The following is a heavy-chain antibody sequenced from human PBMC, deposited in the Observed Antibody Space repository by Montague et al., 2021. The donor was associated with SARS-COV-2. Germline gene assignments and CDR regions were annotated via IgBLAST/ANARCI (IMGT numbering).Heavy chain of an antibody. CDR1: GGSITVSPYY. Sequence: SETLSLTCTVSGGSITVSPYYWGWIRQPPGKGLEWIASIYHTGNTYYNPSLRSRVTISVDTSKNQFSLKLSSVTAADTAVYYCARGPGYAGMDNLFDPWGQGTMVTVSP. V-gene: IGHV4-39*07. CDR2: IYHTGNT. J-gene: IGHJ5*02. D-gene: IGHD2-2*03. CDR3: ARGPGYAGMDNLFDP.